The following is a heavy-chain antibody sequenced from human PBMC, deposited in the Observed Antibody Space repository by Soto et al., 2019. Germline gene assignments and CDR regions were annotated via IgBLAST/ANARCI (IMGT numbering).Heavy chain of an antibody. D-gene: IGHD3-3*01. CDR3: ARHEIPIWSGRPYYSDY. Sequence: PSETLSLTCTVSGGSISSSSYYWGWIRQPPGKGLEWIGSIYYSGSTYYNPSLKSRVTISVDTSKNQFSLKLSSVTAADTAVYYCARHEIPIWSGRPYYSDYWGQGTLVTVSS. CDR2: IYYSGST. CDR1: GGSISSSSYY. J-gene: IGHJ4*02. V-gene: IGHV4-39*01.